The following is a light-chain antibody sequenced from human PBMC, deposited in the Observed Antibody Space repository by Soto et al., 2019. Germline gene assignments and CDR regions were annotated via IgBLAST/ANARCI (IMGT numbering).Light chain of an antibody. Sequence: TQSPATLSVSPGERATLSCRASQSVSSYLAWYQQKRGQAPRLLIYDSSNRATGIPARFSGSGSGTDFSLIISSLEPEDFAVYYCQQRSVWPLTFGGGTRLEIK. CDR3: QQRSVWPLT. CDR1: QSVSSY. CDR2: DSS. V-gene: IGKV3-11*01. J-gene: IGKJ5*01.